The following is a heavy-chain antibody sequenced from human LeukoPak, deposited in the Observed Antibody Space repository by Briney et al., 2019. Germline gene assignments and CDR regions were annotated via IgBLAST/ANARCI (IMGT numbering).Heavy chain of an antibody. V-gene: IGHV1-18*01. CDR1: GYTFTSYG. Sequence: ASAKVSCKASGYTFTSYGISWVRQAPGQGLEWMGWISAYNGNTNYAQKLQGRVTMTTDTSTSTAYMELRSLRSDDTAVYYCARVEIVVVVAATGFDYWGQGTLVTVSS. J-gene: IGHJ4*02. CDR3: ARVEIVVVVAATGFDY. CDR2: ISAYNGNT. D-gene: IGHD2-15*01.